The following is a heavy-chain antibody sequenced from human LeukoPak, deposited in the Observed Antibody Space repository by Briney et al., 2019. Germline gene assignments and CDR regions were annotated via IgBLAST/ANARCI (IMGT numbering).Heavy chain of an antibody. CDR2: INSDGSWT. Sequence: GGSLRLSCAASGFTFSSYTMHWVRQAPGKGLVWVSHINSDGSWTSYADSVKGRFTISKDNAKNTVYLQMNNLRAEDTAVYYCVSFYETYWGRGTLVTVSS. CDR3: VSFYETY. CDR1: GFTFSSYT. D-gene: IGHD2-2*01. V-gene: IGHV3-74*01. J-gene: IGHJ4*02.